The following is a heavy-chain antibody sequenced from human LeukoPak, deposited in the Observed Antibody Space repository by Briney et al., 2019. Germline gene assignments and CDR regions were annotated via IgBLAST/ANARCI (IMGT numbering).Heavy chain of an antibody. D-gene: IGHD3-22*01. V-gene: IGHV1-69*13. Sequence: SVKVSCKASGGTFSNYAINWVRQAPGPGLEWMGGIIPLFGTANYAQKFQGRVTITADESTSTAYMELSSLRSEDTAVYYCARRPSIVVVITGDDAFDIWGQGTMVTVSS. J-gene: IGHJ3*02. CDR3: ARRPSIVVVITGDDAFDI. CDR1: GGTFSNYA. CDR2: IIPLFGTA.